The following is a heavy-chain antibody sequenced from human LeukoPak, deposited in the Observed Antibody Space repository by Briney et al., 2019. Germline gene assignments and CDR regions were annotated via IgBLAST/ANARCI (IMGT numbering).Heavy chain of an antibody. J-gene: IGHJ6*02. V-gene: IGHV3-74*01. CDR2: INPDASRT. Sequence: PGGSLRLSCAASAFTFSGYWMHWVRQAPGKGLVWVSRINPDASRTGYADSVKDRFTISRDNAKNTLYLQMNSLRAEDTAVYYCGRSMDFWGQGTTVTVSS. CDR1: AFTFSGYW. CDR3: GRSMDF.